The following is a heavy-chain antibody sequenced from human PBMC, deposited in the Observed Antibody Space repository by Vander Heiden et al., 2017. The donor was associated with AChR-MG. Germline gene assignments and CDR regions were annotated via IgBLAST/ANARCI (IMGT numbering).Heavy chain of an antibody. CDR3: ARDYYDSSGYYPFDY. V-gene: IGHV3-7*01. J-gene: IGHJ4*02. D-gene: IGHD3-22*01. Sequence: EVQLVESGGGLVQPGGSLRLSCAASGFTFSSYWRGWVRQAPGKGLEWVANIKQDGSEKYYVDSVKGRFTISRDNAKNSLYLQMNSLRAEDTAVYYCARDYYDSSGYYPFDYWGQGTLVTVSS. CDR1: GFTFSSYW. CDR2: IKQDGSEK.